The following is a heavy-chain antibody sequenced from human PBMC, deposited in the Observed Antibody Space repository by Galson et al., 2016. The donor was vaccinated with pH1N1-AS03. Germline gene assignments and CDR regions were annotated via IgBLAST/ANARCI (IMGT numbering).Heavy chain of an antibody. CDR3: AHRPSSWPYWYFDL. CDR1: GFSLSTSGVA. J-gene: IGHJ2*01. V-gene: IGHV2-5*02. D-gene: IGHD6-13*01. CDR2: IHWDDDK. Sequence: PALVKPTQTLTLTCTFSGFSLSTSGVAVGWIRQPPGKALECLALIHWDDDKHYSPSLKSRLTITKDTSKNQVVLTMTNMDPVDTATYYSAHRPSSWPYWYFDLWGRGTLVTVSS.